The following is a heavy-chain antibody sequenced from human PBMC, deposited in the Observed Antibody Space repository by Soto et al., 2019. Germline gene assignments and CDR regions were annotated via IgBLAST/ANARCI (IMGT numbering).Heavy chain of an antibody. CDR3: ARESDSSGYYHRDY. V-gene: IGHV1-18*04. J-gene: IGHJ4*02. D-gene: IGHD3-22*01. CDR2: ISAYNGNT. Sequence: QGPLVPSGAGVKKPGASGKVSCKASGFPFTSYGISLVGPAPGPGVGWMGWISAYNGNTNYAQKLQGRVTMTTDTSTSTAYMELRSLRSDDTAVYYCARESDSSGYYHRDYWGQGTLVTVSS. CDR1: GFPFTSYG.